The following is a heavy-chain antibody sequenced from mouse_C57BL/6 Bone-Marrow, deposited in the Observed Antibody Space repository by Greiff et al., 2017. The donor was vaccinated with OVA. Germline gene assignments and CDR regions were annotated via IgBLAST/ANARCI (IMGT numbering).Heavy chain of an antibody. Sequence: EVQLKESGAELVRPGASVKLSCTASGFNIKDYYMHWVKQRPEQGLEWIGRIDPEDGDTEYAPKFQGKATMTADTSSNTAYLQLSSLTSEDTAVYYCTTRGSNSFLYYAMDYWGQGTSVTVSS. CDR2: IDPEDGDT. CDR1: GFNIKDYY. V-gene: IGHV14-1*01. CDR3: TTRGSNSFLYYAMDY. D-gene: IGHD2-5*01. J-gene: IGHJ4*01.